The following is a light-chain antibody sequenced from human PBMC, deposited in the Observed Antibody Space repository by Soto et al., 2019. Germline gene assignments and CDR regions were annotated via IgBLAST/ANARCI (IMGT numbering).Light chain of an antibody. Sequence: SAVTQPASVSGSPGQSITISCTGTSSDVGGYNYVSWYQQHPGKAPKLMIYDVSNRPSGVSNRFSGSKSGNTASLTISGLQAEDEADYYCSSYTSSSTLDVVFGGGTKVTVL. CDR3: SSYTSSSTLDVV. V-gene: IGLV2-14*01. CDR1: SSDVGGYNY. CDR2: DVS. J-gene: IGLJ2*01.